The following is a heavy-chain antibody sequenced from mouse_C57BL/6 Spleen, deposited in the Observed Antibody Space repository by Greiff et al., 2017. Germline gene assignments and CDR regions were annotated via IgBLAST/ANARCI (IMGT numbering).Heavy chain of an antibody. CDR3: ARRGGPYYRNWEDAMDY. CDR1: GFSLSTSGMG. J-gene: IGHJ4*01. Sequence: QVTLKESGPGILQSSQTLSLTCSFSGFSLSTSGMGVSWIRQPSGNGLDWLAHIYWDDDKRYNPSMKSRPTISKDTSRNQVFLKITSVDTADTATYDCARRGGPYYRNWEDAMDYWGQGTSVTVSA. D-gene: IGHD2-5*01. V-gene: IGHV8-12*01. CDR2: IYWDDDK.